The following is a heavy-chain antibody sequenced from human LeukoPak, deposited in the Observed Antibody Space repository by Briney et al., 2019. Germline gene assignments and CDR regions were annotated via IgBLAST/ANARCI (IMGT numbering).Heavy chain of an antibody. D-gene: IGHD3-10*01. CDR2: ISYDGSNK. CDR1: GFTFSRYW. CDR3: ARDGWFGEQRLDY. J-gene: IGHJ4*02. Sequence: GGSLRLSCAASGFTFSRYWMHWLRQAPGKGLEWVAVISYDGSNKYYADSVKGRFTISRDNSKNTLYLQMNSLRAEDTAVYYCARDGWFGEQRLDYWGQGTLVTVSS. V-gene: IGHV3-30-3*01.